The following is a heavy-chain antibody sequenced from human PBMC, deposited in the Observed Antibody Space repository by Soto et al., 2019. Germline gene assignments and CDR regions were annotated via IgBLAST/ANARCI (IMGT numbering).Heavy chain of an antibody. CDR1: GGSISSSSYY. J-gene: IGHJ4*02. D-gene: IGHD3-22*01. V-gene: IGHV4-39*01. Sequence: QLQLQESGPGLVKPSETLSLTCTVSGGSISSSSYYWGWIRQPPGKGLEWIGSIYYSGSTYYNPSLKSRVTISVDTSKNQFSLKLSSVTAADTAVYYCARHLVPMIDGSLDYWGQGTLVTVSS. CDR3: ARHLVPMIDGSLDY. CDR2: IYYSGST.